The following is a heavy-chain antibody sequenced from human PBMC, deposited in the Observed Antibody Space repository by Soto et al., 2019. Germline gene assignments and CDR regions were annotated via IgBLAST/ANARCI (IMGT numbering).Heavy chain of an antibody. CDR1: GFTFSSYG. Sequence: QVQLVESGGGVVQPGGSLRLSCAVSGFTFSSYGMHWVRQAPGKGLEWVALIWYDGSSKYYADSVKGRFTISRDNSKNTLYLQMDSLTAEDTSVYYCARVDRGSSLFYYYCGVDVWGQGTTVTVSS. D-gene: IGHD6-6*01. J-gene: IGHJ6*02. CDR3: ARVDRGSSLFYYYCGVDV. V-gene: IGHV3-33*01. CDR2: IWYDGSSK.